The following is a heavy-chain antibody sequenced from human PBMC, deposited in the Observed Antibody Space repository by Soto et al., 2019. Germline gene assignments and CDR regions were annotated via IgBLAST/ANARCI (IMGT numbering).Heavy chain of an antibody. Sequence: PSDTLSLTCAFYGGSFSGYYWSWIRQPPGKGLEWIGEINHSGSTNYNPSLKSRVTISVDTSKNQFSLKLSSVTAADTAAYYCARSRYCSSTSCSNFDYWGQGTLVTVS. CDR3: ARSRYCSSTSCSNFDY. D-gene: IGHD2-2*01. J-gene: IGHJ4*02. CDR1: GGSFSGYY. CDR2: INHSGST. V-gene: IGHV4-34*01.